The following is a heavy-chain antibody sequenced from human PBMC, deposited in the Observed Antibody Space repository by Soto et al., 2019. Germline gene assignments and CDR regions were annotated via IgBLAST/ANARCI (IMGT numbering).Heavy chain of an antibody. CDR3: AKEGSDYDILTGSGYYGMDV. J-gene: IGHJ6*02. Sequence: QVQLVESGGGVVQPGRSLRLSCAASGFTFSSYSMHWVRQAPGKGLEWVAVISYDGSNKYYADSVKGRFTISRDNSKNTLYLQMNSLRAEDTAVYYCAKEGSDYDILTGSGYYGMDVWGQGTTVTVSS. D-gene: IGHD3-9*01. CDR2: ISYDGSNK. CDR1: GFTFSSYS. V-gene: IGHV3-30*18.